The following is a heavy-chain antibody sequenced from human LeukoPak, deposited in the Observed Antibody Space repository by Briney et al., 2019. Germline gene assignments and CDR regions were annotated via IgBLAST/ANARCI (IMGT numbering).Heavy chain of an antibody. CDR1: GYTFTSYG. V-gene: IGHV1-18*01. D-gene: IGHD6-19*01. CDR3: AREYSSGWYYFDY. J-gene: IGHJ4*02. Sequence: ASVTLSCKASGYTFTSYGISWVRQAPGQGLEWMGWISAYNGNTNYAQKLQGRVTMTTDTSTSTAYMELRSLRSDDTAVYYCAREYSSGWYYFDYWGEGTLVPVSS. CDR2: ISAYNGNT.